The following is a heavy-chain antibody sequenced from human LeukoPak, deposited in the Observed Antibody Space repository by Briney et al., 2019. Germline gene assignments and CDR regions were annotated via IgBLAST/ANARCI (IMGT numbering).Heavy chain of an antibody. Sequence: SETLSLTCTVSGGSISSDGWIRQPPGKGLEWIGHIHHSGSTHYNSSLKSRVTISMDRSENQVSLKLNSVTAADTAVYYCGAESERWLVRSWGQGTLVTVSS. CDR1: GGSISSDG. CDR3: GAESERWLVRS. J-gene: IGHJ4*02. D-gene: IGHD6-19*01. CDR2: IHHSGST. V-gene: IGHV4-30-2*01.